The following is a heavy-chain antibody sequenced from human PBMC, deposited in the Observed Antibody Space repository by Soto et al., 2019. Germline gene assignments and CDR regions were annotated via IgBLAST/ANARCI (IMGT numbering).Heavy chain of an antibody. CDR1: GFTFSRHW. CDR2: TKTDGTT. V-gene: IGHV3-74*01. J-gene: IGHJ3*02. D-gene: IGHD3-10*01. Sequence: GGSLRLSCAASGFTFSRHWIHWVRQAPGQGLVWVSRTKTDGTTSFADSVRGRFSISRDNAENTLYLQMNSLRAEDTAVYYCVRDMRAVPWYGGISSAFDMWGQGTMVTVSS. CDR3: VRDMRAVPWYGGISSAFDM.